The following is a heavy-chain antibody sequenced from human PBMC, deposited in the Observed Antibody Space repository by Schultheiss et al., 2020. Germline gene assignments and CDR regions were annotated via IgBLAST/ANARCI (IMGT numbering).Heavy chain of an antibody. V-gene: IGHV4-34*01. CDR2: INHSGST. J-gene: IGHJ4*02. Sequence: SQTLSLTCAVYGGSFSGYYWSWIRQPPGKGLEWIGEINHSGSTNYNPSLKSRVTISVDTSKNQFSLKLSSVTAADTAVYYCARVGDCSGGSCSDPFDYWGQGTRVNGYS. D-gene: IGHD2-15*01. CDR3: ARVGDCSGGSCSDPFDY. CDR1: GGSFSGYY.